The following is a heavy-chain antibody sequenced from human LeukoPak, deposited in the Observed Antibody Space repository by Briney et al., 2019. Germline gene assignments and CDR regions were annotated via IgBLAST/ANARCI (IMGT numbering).Heavy chain of an antibody. CDR1: GFTFSSSA. CDR2: ISYDGSNK. V-gene: IGHV3-30*04. Sequence: GGSLRLSCAASGFTFSSSAMSWVRQAPGKGLEWVAVISYDGSNKYYADSVKGRFTISRDNSKNTLYLQMNSLRAEDTAVYYCARDSLVYTSCYDYWGQGTLVTVSS. J-gene: IGHJ4*02. CDR3: ARDSLVYTSCYDY. D-gene: IGHD2-2*01.